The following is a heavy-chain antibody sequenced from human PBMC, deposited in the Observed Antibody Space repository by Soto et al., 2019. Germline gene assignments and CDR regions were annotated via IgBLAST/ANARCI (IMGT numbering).Heavy chain of an antibody. CDR2: MYYSGRS. V-gene: IGHV4-59*01. CDR3: VRSGHSFGGVT. CDR1: GGSMNNYN. Sequence: PSETLSLTCTVSGGSMNNYNGSWVRQPPGKGLEWIGYMYYSGRSNYNSSLWSRVTISVDTSKNQFSLKLSSVTAADTAMYYCVRSGHSFGGVTWGLGTMVTVYS. D-gene: IGHD3-16*01. J-gene: IGHJ5*02.